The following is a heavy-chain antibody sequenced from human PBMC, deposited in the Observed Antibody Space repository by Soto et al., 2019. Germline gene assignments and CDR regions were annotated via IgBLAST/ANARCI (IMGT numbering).Heavy chain of an antibody. J-gene: IGHJ6*02. V-gene: IGHV4-4*02. D-gene: IGHD3-9*01. CDR2: IYHSGST. CDR1: GGSISSSIW. CDR3: ARDNYDILTGPRYYYGMDV. Sequence: PSETLSLTCAVSGGSISSSIWWSWVRQPPGKGLEWIGEIYHSGSTNYNPSLKSRVTISVDTSKNQFSLKLSSVTAADTAVYYCARDNYDILTGPRYYYGMDVWGQGTTVTVSS.